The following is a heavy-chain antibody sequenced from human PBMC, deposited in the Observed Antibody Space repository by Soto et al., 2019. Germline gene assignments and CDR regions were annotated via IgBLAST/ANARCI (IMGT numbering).Heavy chain of an antibody. J-gene: IGHJ4*02. D-gene: IGHD6-13*01. CDR2: IYWNDDK. CDR3: AHKAAAGYYFDY. CDR1: GFSLSNSGVG. Sequence: SGPTLVNPTQTLTLTCAFSGFSLSNSGVGVGWIRQPPGKALEWLALIYWNDDKRYSPSLKSRLTITKDTSKNQVVLTMTNVDPVDTATYCCAHKAAAGYYFDYWGQGTLVTVSS. V-gene: IGHV2-5*01.